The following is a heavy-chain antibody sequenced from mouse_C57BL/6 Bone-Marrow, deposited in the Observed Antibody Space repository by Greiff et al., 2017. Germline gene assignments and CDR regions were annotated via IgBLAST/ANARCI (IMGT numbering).Heavy chain of an antibody. Sequence: VKVVESGPGLVAPSQSLSITCTVSGFSLTSYGVDWVRQPPGQGLEWLGVIWGGGSTNYNSALMSRLSISKDNSKSQVFLKMNSLQTDDTAMYYCAKDDYDERYYAMDYWGQGTSVTVSS. CDR2: IWGGGST. J-gene: IGHJ4*01. V-gene: IGHV2-9*01. D-gene: IGHD2-4*01. CDR1: GFSLTSYG. CDR3: AKDDYDERYYAMDY.